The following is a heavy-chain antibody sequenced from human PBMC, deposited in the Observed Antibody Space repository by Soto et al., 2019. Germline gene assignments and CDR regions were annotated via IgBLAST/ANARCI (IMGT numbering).Heavy chain of an antibody. J-gene: IGHJ6*02. CDR3: ARGEVIVVVPAAMSSYYYGMDF. CDR1: GFTFSSYW. Sequence: LSLTCAASGFTFSSYWMHWVRQAPGKGLVWVSRINSDGSSTSYADSVKGRFTISRDNTKNTLYLQMNSLRAEDTAVYYGARGEVIVVVPAAMSSYYYGMDFWGQGTTVTVSS. D-gene: IGHD2-2*01. V-gene: IGHV3-74*01. CDR2: INSDGSST.